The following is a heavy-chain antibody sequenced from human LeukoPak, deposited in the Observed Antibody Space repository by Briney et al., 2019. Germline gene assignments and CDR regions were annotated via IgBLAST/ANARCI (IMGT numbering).Heavy chain of an antibody. CDR2: VYSSSSYI. CDR1: GFTFSSYT. CDR3: ARDHSCGGDFYSPDYFDY. J-gene: IGHJ4*02. Sequence: PGGSLRLSCAASGFTFSSYTMDWVRQAPGKGLEWVSSVYSSSSYIYYADSVKGRFTISKDNAKNSLYLQMNSLRAEDTAVCYCARDHSCGGDFYSPDYFDYWGQGTLVTVSS. D-gene: IGHD2-21*02. V-gene: IGHV3-21*01.